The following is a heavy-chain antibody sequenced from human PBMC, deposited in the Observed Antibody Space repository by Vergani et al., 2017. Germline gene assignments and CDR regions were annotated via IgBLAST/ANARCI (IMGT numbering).Heavy chain of an antibody. CDR3: ASDRGPADAFDI. CDR1: GFTFSSYE. CDR2: ISSSGSTI. Sequence: EVQLVESGGGLVQPGGSLRLSCAASGFTFSSYEMNWVRQAPGKGLEWVSYISSSGSTIYYADSVKGRFTISRDNAKNSLYLQMNSLRAEDTAVYYCASDRGPADAFDIWGQGTMVTGSS. J-gene: IGHJ3*02. D-gene: IGHD3-10*01. V-gene: IGHV3-48*03.